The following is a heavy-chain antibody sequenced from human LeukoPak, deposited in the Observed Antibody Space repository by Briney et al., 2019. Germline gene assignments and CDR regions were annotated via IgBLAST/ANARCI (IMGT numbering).Heavy chain of an antibody. CDR2: IYYSGST. J-gene: IGHJ4*02. Sequence: SETLSLTCTVSGGSINTYFWSWIRQPPGKGLEWIGYIYYSGSTNYNPSLKSRVTISVDKSKNQFSLKLSSVTAADTAVYYCARGHLVFDYCGQGTLVTVSS. CDR3: ARGHLVFDY. V-gene: IGHV4-59*08. CDR1: GGSINTYF.